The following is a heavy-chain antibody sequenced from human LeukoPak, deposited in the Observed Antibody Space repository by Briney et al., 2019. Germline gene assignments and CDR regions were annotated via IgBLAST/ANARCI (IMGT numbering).Heavy chain of an antibody. V-gene: IGHV3-21*01. CDR1: GFTFSSYS. Sequence: GGSLRLSCAASGFTFSSYSMNWVRQAPGKGLEWVSCISSSSYIYYADSVKGRFTISRDNAKNSLYLQMNSLRAEDTAVYYCAREGTTVGHDFDYWGQGTLVTVSS. D-gene: IGHD4-11*01. CDR3: AREGTTVGHDFDY. J-gene: IGHJ4*02. CDR2: ISSSSYI.